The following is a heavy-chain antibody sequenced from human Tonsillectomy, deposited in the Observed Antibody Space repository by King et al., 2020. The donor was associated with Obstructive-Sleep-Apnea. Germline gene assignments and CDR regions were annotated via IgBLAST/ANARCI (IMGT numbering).Heavy chain of an antibody. Sequence: VQLQESGPGLVKPSETLSLTCTVSGGSISTYYWSWLRQPPGKRLEWIGYIYYSGSSNYNPSLKRRVSISVDTSKNQFSLKLTSLTAADTAVYYCARSPYGSGIIDYVDPWGQGTLVTVSS. CDR1: GGSISTYY. D-gene: IGHD3-10*01. V-gene: IGHV4-59*01. CDR2: IYYSGSS. J-gene: IGHJ5*02. CDR3: ARSPYGSGIIDYVDP.